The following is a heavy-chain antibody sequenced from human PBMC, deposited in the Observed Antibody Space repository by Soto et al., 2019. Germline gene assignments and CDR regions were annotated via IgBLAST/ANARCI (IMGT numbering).Heavy chain of an antibody. Sequence: QVHLVQSGAEVKKPGASVRVSCKASGYSFTGNSMHWVRQAPGQGLEWMGWSNPNNGGTNYAQRFRGWVTSTRDTSVSTAYMDLNRLKSDETAVYYCVIKRSGVVYWCQGTLVTVSS. CDR3: VIKRSGVVY. CDR2: SNPNNGGT. CDR1: GYSFTGNS. V-gene: IGHV1-2*04. J-gene: IGHJ4*02. D-gene: IGHD2-15*01.